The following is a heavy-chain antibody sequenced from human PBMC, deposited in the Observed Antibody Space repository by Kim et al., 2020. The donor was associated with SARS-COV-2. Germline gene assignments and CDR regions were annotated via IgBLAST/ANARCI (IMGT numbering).Heavy chain of an antibody. D-gene: IGHD5-12*01. CDR2: IIPIFGTA. V-gene: IGHV1-69*13. J-gene: IGHJ6*02. CDR3: AIIPGTRGIGGYDSLVYYGMDV. Sequence: SVKVSCKASGGTFSSYAISWVRQAPGQGLEWMGGIIPIFGTANYAQKFQGRVTITADESTSTAYMELSSLRSEDTAVYYCAIIPGTRGIGGYDSLVYYGMDVWGQGTTVTVSS. CDR1: GGTFSSYA.